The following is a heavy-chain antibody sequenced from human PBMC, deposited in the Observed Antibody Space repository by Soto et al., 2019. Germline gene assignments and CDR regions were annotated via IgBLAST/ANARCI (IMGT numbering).Heavy chain of an antibody. J-gene: IGHJ4*02. D-gene: IGHD5-18*01. CDR2: IYYSGST. CDR1: GGSISSYY. V-gene: IGHV4-59*01. Sequence: SETLSLTCTVSGGSISSYYWSWIRQPPGKGLEWIGYIYYSGSTNYNPSLKSRVTISVDTSKNQFSLKLTSVTAADTAVYYCARDNGYSYGYNLDYWGQGTRVTVSS. CDR3: ARDNGYSYGYNLDY.